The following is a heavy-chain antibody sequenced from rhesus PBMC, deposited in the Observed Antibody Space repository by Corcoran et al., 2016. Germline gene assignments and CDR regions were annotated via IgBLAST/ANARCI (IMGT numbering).Heavy chain of an antibody. CDR1: GGSISRSY. CDR2: IYGSGSTP. V-gene: IGHV4-169*01. CDR3: TRVTVGVGSDV. J-gene: IGHJ5-2*02. D-gene: IGHD4-23*01. Sequence: QLQLQESGPGLVKPSETLSLTCAVSGGSISRSYWGWIRQAPGNGLEWIGYIYGSGSTPNYKASRKRRHTLTEETSKNQRSLKWSSVTAADTAVYYCTRVTVGVGSDVWGRGVLVTVSP.